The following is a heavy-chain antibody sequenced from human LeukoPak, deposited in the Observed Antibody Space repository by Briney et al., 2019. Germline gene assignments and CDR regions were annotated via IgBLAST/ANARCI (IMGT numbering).Heavy chain of an antibody. CDR2: ISSSGSTI. CDR1: GFTFSSYS. J-gene: IGHJ4*02. CDR3: AREPFLDCSSTSCYGGGFDY. Sequence: GRSLRLSCAASGFTFSSYSMNWVRQAPGKGLGWVSYISSSGSTIYYADSVKGRFTISRDNAKNSLYLQMNSLRAEDTAVYYCAREPFLDCSSTSCYGGGFDYWGQGTLVTVSS. V-gene: IGHV3-48*04. D-gene: IGHD2-2*01.